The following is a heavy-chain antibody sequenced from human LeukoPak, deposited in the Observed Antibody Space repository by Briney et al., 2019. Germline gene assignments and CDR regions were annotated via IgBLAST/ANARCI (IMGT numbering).Heavy chain of an antibody. CDR1: GYSFTSYW. Sequence: GESLKISCKGSGYSFTSYWIGWVRQMPGKGLEWMGIIYPGDSDTRYSPSFQGQVTISADKSISTAYLQWSSLKASDTAMYCCARLGGWGYCSSTSCYNWFDPWGQGTLVTVSS. CDR3: ARLGGWGYCSSTSCYNWFDP. CDR2: IYPGDSDT. J-gene: IGHJ5*02. D-gene: IGHD2-2*01. V-gene: IGHV5-51*01.